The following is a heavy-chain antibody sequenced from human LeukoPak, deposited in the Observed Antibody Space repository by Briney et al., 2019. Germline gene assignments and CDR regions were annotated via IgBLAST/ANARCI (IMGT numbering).Heavy chain of an antibody. CDR1: GFTFSTYG. Sequence: GGTLRLSCAASGFTFSTYGMSWVRQAPGKGLEWVGNIKQDGSETCYVASVMGRFSISRDNVKNSLFLQMSSLRAEDTAVYYCAREQGKWVRGYNYGSNPDYWGQGTLVTVSS. CDR2: IKQDGSET. D-gene: IGHD5-18*01. J-gene: IGHJ4*02. CDR3: AREQGKWVRGYNYGSNPDY. V-gene: IGHV3-7*01.